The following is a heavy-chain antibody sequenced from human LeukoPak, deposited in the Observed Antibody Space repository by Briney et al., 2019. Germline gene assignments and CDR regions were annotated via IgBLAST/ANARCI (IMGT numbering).Heavy chain of an antibody. J-gene: IGHJ5*02. V-gene: IGHV3-23*01. CDR1: GFTFSSYA. CDR2: ISGSGGST. Sequence: PGGSLRLPCAASGFTFSSYAMSWVRQAPGKGLEWVSAISGSGGSTYYADSVKGRFTISRDNSKNTLYLQMNSLRAEDTAVYYCAKDQYCGGDCYVGWFDPWGQGTLVTVSS. D-gene: IGHD2-21*02. CDR3: AKDQYCGGDCYVGWFDP.